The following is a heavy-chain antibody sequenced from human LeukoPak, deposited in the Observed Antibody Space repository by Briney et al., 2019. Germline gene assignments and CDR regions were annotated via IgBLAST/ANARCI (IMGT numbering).Heavy chain of an antibody. D-gene: IGHD4-17*01. Sequence: GGSLRLSCAASGFTFSSYSMNWVRQASGKGLEWVSSISSSSSYIYYADSVKGRFTISRDNAKNSLYLQMNSLRAEDTAVYYCARGPSFDYGIDYWGQGTLVTVSS. CDR2: ISSSSSYI. J-gene: IGHJ4*02. V-gene: IGHV3-21*01. CDR1: GFTFSSYS. CDR3: ARGPSFDYGIDY.